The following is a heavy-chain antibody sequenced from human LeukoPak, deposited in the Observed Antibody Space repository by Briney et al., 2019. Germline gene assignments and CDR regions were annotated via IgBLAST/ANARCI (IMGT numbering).Heavy chain of an antibody. Sequence: GGSLRLSCAASGFTFSSYEMNWVRQAPGKGLEWVSYVSKSGDSIYYADSVKGRFTISRDNAKNSLYLQMNSLRAEDTAVYYCARVSRYNTHYYYGMDVWGQGTTVTVSS. V-gene: IGHV3-48*03. CDR1: GFTFSSYE. CDR2: VSKSGDSI. CDR3: ARVSRYNTHYYYGMDV. D-gene: IGHD3-3*01. J-gene: IGHJ6*02.